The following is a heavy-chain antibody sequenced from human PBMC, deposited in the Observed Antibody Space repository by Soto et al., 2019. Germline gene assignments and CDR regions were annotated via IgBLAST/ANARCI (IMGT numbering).Heavy chain of an antibody. Sequence: EVQLLQSGGGLVQPGGSLRLCCVGSGFTFSRYAMIWIRETPGKGLEWVSGIGDRGTTTYYADSVKGRFTISRDNSGNTLFLQMNSLRAEDTAVYYCAKNRLGDYYYYGMDVWVQGTTVTVS. CDR2: IGDRGTTT. V-gene: IGHV3-23*01. J-gene: IGHJ6*02. CDR1: GFTFSRYA. D-gene: IGHD4-17*01. CDR3: AKNRLGDYYYYGMDV.